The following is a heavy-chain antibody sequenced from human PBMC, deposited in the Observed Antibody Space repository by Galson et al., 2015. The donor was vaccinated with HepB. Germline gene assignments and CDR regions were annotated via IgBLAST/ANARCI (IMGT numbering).Heavy chain of an antibody. Sequence: SVKVSCKASGYTFTGYHMHWVRQAPGQGLEWMGWINPNSGGTNYAQKFQGWVTMTRDTSISTAYMELSRLRSDDTAVYYCARSEGAAVAGHLGYYGMDVWGQGTTVTVSS. V-gene: IGHV1-2*04. D-gene: IGHD6-19*01. CDR2: INPNSGGT. CDR1: GYTFTGYH. CDR3: ARSEGAAVAGHLGYYGMDV. J-gene: IGHJ6*02.